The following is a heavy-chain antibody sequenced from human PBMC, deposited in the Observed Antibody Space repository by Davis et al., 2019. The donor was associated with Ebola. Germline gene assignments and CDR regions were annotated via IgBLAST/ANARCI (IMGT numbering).Heavy chain of an antibody. CDR2: ISAYSGDT. D-gene: IGHD4-11*01. Sequence: ASVKVSCKASGYTFISNGISWVRQAPGQGLQWVGWISAYSGDTNYVQKLQGRVTMTTDTSTSTAYMELRSLRSDDTADYYCARGHNYAHEYWGQGTLVTVSS. J-gene: IGHJ4*02. V-gene: IGHV1-18*01. CDR3: ARGHNYAHEY. CDR1: GYTFISNG.